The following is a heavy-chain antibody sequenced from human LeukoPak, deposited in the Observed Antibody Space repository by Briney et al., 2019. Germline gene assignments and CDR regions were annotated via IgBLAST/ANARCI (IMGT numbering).Heavy chain of an antibody. CDR2: ISGSGGST. CDR1: GITFSRFW. V-gene: IGHV3-23*01. J-gene: IGHJ4*02. Sequence: PGGSLRLSCAASGITFSRFWMSWVRQAPGKGLEWVSAISGSGGSTYYADSVKGRFTISRDNSKNTLYLQMNSLRAEDTAVYYCAKEKVGATNYFDYWGQGTLVTVSS. CDR3: AKEKVGATNYFDY. D-gene: IGHD1-26*01.